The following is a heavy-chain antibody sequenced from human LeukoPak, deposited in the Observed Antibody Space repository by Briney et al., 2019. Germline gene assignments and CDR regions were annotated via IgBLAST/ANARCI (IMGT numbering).Heavy chain of an antibody. V-gene: IGHV3-30*04. D-gene: IGHD6-19*01. CDR2: ISYDGSNK. CDR1: GFTFSSYA. CDR3: AREESSGWFPHYYYYGMDV. J-gene: IGHJ6*04. Sequence: GGSLRLSCAASGFTFSSYAMHWVRQAPGKGLEWVAVISYDGSNKYYADSAKGRFTISRDNSKNTLYLQMNSLRAEDTAVYYCAREESSGWFPHYYYYGMDVWGKGTTVTVSS.